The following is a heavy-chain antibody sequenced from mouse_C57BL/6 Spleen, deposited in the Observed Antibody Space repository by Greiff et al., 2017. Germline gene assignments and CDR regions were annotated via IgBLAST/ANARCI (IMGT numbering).Heavy chain of an antibody. CDR2: INPNNGGT. V-gene: IGHV1-22*01. CDR1: GYTFTDYN. J-gene: IGHJ3*01. D-gene: IGHD2-1*01. CDR3: AREGYGNYVLFAY. Sequence: EVQLQESGPELVKPGASVKMSCKASGYTFTDYNMHWVKQSHGKSLEWIGYINPNNGGTSYNQKFKGKATLTVNKSSSTAYMELRSLTSEDSAVYYCAREGYGNYVLFAYWGQGTLVTVSA.